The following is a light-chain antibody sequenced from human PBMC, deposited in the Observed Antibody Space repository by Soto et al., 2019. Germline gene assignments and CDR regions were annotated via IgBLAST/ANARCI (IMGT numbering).Light chain of an antibody. J-gene: IGKJ1*01. Sequence: EVVMTQSPATLSGSPGERATLSFSPSQTVSSSLAWYRQKPGQAPRLLIYEASNRATGIPARFSGSGSGTDFTLTISDVQPEDFALYYCHQRQSWPRTFGQGTKVDIK. V-gene: IGKV3-11*01. CDR3: HQRQSWPRT. CDR2: EAS. CDR1: QTVSSS.